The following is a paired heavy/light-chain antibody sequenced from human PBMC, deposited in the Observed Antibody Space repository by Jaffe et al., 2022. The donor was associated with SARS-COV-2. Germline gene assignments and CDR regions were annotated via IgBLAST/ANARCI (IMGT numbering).Heavy chain of an antibody. D-gene: IGHD3-10*01. J-gene: IGHJ4*02. CDR3: AMSPSAHMYFSVSGTSPPFDS. V-gene: IGHV3-30*14. Sequence: QVHLVESGGDVVQPGRSLRLSCAASGFTFNTYAMHWVRQAPGKGLEWVAAISNDGRNIYYADSVKGRFSISRDNSRSTLFLQMSSLRGADMAVYYCAMSPSAHMYFSVSGTSPPFDSWGQGTLVIVSS. CDR2: ISNDGRNI. CDR1: GFTFNTYA.
Light chain of an antibody. CDR2: YDS. V-gene: IGLV3-21*04. Sequence: YVLTQPPSVSVAPGKTARISCGGNNIGTKSVHWYRQRPGQAPVLVIHYDSGRPSGIPERFSGSNSGNTATLTISRVEAGDEADYYCQVWDSPSDHYVFGTGTKVTVL. CDR3: QVWDSPSDHYV. CDR1: NIGTKS. J-gene: IGLJ1*01.